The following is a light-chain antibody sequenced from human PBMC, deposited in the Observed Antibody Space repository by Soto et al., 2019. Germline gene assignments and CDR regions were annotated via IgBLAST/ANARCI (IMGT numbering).Light chain of an antibody. Sequence: HSVLTQPASVSGSPGQSITISCTGTSSDVGGYNYVSWYQQHPGKAPKLMIYDVSNRPSGVSNRFSGSKPGNTASLTISGLQAEDEADYYCSSYTSSSTYVFGTGTKVTVL. CDR3: SSYTSSSTYV. CDR1: SSDVGGYNY. V-gene: IGLV2-14*01. CDR2: DVS. J-gene: IGLJ1*01.